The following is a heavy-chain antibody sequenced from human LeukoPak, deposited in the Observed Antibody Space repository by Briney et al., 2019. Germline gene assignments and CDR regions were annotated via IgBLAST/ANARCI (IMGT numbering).Heavy chain of an antibody. CDR1: GYSISSGYY. V-gene: IGHV4-38-2*02. Sequence: KSSETLSLTCTVSGYSISSGYYWGWIRQPPGKGLEWIGSIYHSGRTFYNPSLKSRVTISVDTSKNQFSLKLTSVTAADTAVYYCARGGCSSTSCYENWFDPWGQGTLVTVSS. D-gene: IGHD2-2*01. J-gene: IGHJ5*02. CDR2: IYHSGRT. CDR3: ARGGCSSTSCYENWFDP.